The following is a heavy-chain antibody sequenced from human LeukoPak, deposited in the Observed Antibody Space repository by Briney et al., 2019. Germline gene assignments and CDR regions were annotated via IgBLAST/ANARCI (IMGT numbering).Heavy chain of an antibody. V-gene: IGHV3-48*03. CDR2: ISSSGSTI. CDR3: ARGDLNYDILTGYYGDPGDFDY. CDR1: GFTFSSYE. J-gene: IGHJ4*02. Sequence: PGGSLRLSCAASGFTFSSYEMNWVRQAPGKGLEWVSYISSSGSTIYYADSVKGRFTISRDNAKNSLYLQMNSLRAEDTAVYYCARGDLNYDILTGYYGDPGDFDYWGQGTLVTVSS. D-gene: IGHD3-9*01.